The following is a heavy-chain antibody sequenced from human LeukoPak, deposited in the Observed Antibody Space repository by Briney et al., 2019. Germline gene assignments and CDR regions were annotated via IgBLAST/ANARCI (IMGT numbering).Heavy chain of an antibody. CDR2: ISGSGGST. Sequence: GGSLRLSCAASGFTFSSYAMSWVRQAPGKGLEWVSAISGSGGSTYYADSVKGRFTISRDNAKNSLYLQMNSLRAEDMALYYCAKAISRGLELPHYWGQGTLVTVSS. D-gene: IGHD1-7*01. CDR3: AKAISRGLELPHY. V-gene: IGHV3-23*01. J-gene: IGHJ4*02. CDR1: GFTFSSYA.